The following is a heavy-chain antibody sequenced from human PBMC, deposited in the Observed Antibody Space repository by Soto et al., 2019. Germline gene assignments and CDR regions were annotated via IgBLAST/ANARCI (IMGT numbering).Heavy chain of an antibody. CDR2: ISYDGSNK. V-gene: IGHV3-30*03. Sequence: QVQLVESGGGVVQPGRSLRLSCAASGFTFSSYGMHWVRQAPGKGLEWVAVISYDGSNKYYADSVKGRFTISRDNSKNTRYQQMNSLRAEDTAVYYCASSCGVVIPPWFDPWGQGTLVTVSS. CDR1: GFTFSSYG. D-gene: IGHD3-3*01. CDR3: ASSCGVVIPPWFDP. J-gene: IGHJ5*02.